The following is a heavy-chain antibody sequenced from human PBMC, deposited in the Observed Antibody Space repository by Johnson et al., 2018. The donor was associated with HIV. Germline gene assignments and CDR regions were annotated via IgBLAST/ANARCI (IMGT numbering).Heavy chain of an antibody. CDR1: GFTVSSNY. CDR3: ARGLRRTTVGNDAFDI. V-gene: IGHV3-53*01. Sequence: VQLVESGGGLIQPGGSLRLSCAASGFTVSSNYMNWVRQAPGKGLEWVSVIYSGGSTYYADSVKGRFTISRDNSKNTLYLQMNSLRAEDTAVYYCARGLRRTTVGNDAFDIWGQGTMVTVSS. J-gene: IGHJ3*02. D-gene: IGHD4-23*01. CDR2: IYSGGST.